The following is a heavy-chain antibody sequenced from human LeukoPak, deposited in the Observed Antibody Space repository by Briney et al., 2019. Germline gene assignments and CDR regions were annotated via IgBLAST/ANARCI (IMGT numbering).Heavy chain of an antibody. Sequence: PSETLSLTCTVSGGSISSSSYYWGWIRQPPGKGLEWIGSIYYSGSTYYNPSLKSRVTISVDTSKNQFSLKLSSVTAADTAVYYCARDRKLYSYGLNFDYWGQGTLVTVSS. CDR1: GGSISSSSYY. D-gene: IGHD5-18*01. CDR3: ARDRKLYSYGLNFDY. V-gene: IGHV4-39*07. CDR2: IYYSGST. J-gene: IGHJ4*02.